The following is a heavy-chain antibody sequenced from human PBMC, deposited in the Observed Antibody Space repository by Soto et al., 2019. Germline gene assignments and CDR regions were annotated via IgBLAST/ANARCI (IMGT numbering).Heavy chain of an antibody. Sequence: GASVKVSCKASGYTFTSYYMHWVRQAPGQGLEWMGIINPSGGSTSYAQKFQGRVTMTRDTSTSTVYMELSSLRSEDTAVYYCARTSSTRDIWTYYYGMDVWGQGTTVTVSS. CDR2: INPSGGST. CDR3: ARTSSTRDIWTYYYGMDV. CDR1: GYTFTSYY. J-gene: IGHJ6*02. D-gene: IGHD2-2*01. V-gene: IGHV1-46*03.